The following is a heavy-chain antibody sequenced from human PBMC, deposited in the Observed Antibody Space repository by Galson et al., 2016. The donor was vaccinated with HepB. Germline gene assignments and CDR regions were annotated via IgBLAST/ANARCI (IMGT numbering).Heavy chain of an antibody. CDR1: GFSLSTSGAG. D-gene: IGHD4-17*01. J-gene: IGHJ4*02. Sequence: PALVKPTQTLTLTCTFSGFSLSTSGAGVGWIRQPPGKALEWLALIYWDDDIRYSPSPKTRLTIIKDTSKNQVVLTMTNVDPVDTAAYYCARRPDYGDYFDHWGQGTLVTVSS. V-gene: IGHV2-5*02. CDR3: ARRPDYGDYFDH. CDR2: IYWDDDI.